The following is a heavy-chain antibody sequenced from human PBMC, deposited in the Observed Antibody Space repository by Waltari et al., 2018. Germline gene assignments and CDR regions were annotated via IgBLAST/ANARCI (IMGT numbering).Heavy chain of an antibody. CDR3: AREGGFGEFYFDY. Sequence: EVQLVESGGGLIQPGGSLRLSCAASGFPGSSNYMSGVRQAPGKGLEWVSVIYSGGSTYYADSVKGRFTISIDNSKNTLYLQMNSLRAEDTAVYYCAREGGFGEFYFDYWGQGTLVTVSS. CDR1: GFPGSSNY. V-gene: IGHV3-53*01. CDR2: IYSGGST. J-gene: IGHJ4*02. D-gene: IGHD3-10*01.